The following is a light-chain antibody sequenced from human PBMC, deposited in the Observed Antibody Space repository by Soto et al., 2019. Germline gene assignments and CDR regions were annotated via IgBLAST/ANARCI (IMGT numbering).Light chain of an antibody. J-gene: IGKJ1*01. CDR3: QQYGSSPTT. V-gene: IGKV3-20*01. Sequence: EIVLTQSPGTLSLSPGERATLSCRASQSVSSSYLAWYQQKPGQAPRLLIYGASSRATGITDRFSGSGSGTDFTLTISRLETEDCAVYYCQQYGSSPTTFGQGTKVEIK. CDR2: GAS. CDR1: QSVSSSY.